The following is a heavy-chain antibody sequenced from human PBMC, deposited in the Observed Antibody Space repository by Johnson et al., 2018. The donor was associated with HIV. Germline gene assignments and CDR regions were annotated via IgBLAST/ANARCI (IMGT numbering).Heavy chain of an antibody. CDR3: ARGSLSGWFPPDALDI. J-gene: IGHJ3*02. Sequence: VQLLESGGGLVQPGGSLRLSCEASGFTFSSYWMSWVRQAPGKGLEWVANIKQDGAEIFYVDSVKGRFTISRDNAKNSLSLQMISLRAEDTAIYYCARGSLSGWFPPDALDIWGQGTMVTVSS. CDR2: IKQDGAEI. D-gene: IGHD6-19*01. CDR1: GFTFSSYW. V-gene: IGHV3-7*05.